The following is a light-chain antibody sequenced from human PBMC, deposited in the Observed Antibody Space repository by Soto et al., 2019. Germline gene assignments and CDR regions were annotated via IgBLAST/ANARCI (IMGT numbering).Light chain of an antibody. CDR1: SSDVGTNNF. V-gene: IGLV2-14*01. CDR2: EVS. Sequence: QSALTQPASVSGSPGQSITISCTGTSSDVGTNNFVSWYQQHPGTAPKLVIHEVSNRPSGVSSRFSGSKSGNTASLTISGLQAEDEADYYCSSYSSSILVFGTGTKLTVL. J-gene: IGLJ1*01. CDR3: SSYSSSILV.